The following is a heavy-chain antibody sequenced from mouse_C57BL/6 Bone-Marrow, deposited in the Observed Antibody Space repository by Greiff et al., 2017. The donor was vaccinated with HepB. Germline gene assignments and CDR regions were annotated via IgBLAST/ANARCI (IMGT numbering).Heavy chain of an antibody. V-gene: IGHV1-26*01. Sequence: EVQLQQSGPELVKPGASVKISCKASGYTFTDYYMNWVKQSHGKSLEWIGDINPNNGGTSYNQKFKGKATLTVDKSSSTAYMELRSLTSEDSAVYYCAPYEKAMDYWGQGTSVTVSS. CDR1: GYTFTDYY. J-gene: IGHJ4*01. D-gene: IGHD2-3*01. CDR3: APYEKAMDY. CDR2: INPNNGGT.